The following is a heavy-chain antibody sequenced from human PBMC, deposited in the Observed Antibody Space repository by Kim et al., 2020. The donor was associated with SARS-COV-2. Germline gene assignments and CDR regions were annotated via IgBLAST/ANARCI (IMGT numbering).Heavy chain of an antibody. CDR2: IWYDGGNK. CDR3: ARDYAGYFKGLDV. V-gene: IGHV3-33*01. D-gene: IGHD3-9*01. J-gene: IGHJ6*02. Sequence: GGSLRLSCAASGFAMSSYGMHWVRQAPGKGLEWVSLIWYDGGNKYYADSVKGRFTISRDNSKNTLYLQMNILRAEDTAVYYCARDYAGYFKGLDVWGQGTTVTVSS. CDR1: GFAMSSYG.